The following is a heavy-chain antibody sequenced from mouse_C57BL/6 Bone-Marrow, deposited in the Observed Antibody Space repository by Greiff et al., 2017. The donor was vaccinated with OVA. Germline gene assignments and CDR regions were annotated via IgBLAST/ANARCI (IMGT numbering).Heavy chain of an antibody. D-gene: IGHD2-3*01. J-gene: IGHJ2*01. CDR3: ARRRGKGWVLDMDY. V-gene: IGHV1-64*01. CDR1: GYTFTSYW. Sequence: VQLQQSGAELVKPGASVKLSCTASGYTFTSYWMHWVQQRPGQGLEWIGMIRPNSGSTNYNEQYKSKATLTVDTSSSTAYMQHSSLTSENSEVYYRARRRGKGWVLDMDYWGQGTTLTVSS. CDR2: IRPNSGST.